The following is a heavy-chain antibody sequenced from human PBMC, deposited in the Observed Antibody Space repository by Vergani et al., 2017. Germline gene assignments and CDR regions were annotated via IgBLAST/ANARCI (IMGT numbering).Heavy chain of an antibody. CDR2: INPNSGGT. V-gene: IGHV1-2*02. D-gene: IGHD3-22*01. CDR1: GYTFTGYY. CDR3: ARVEYYYDSSGYYDFDY. J-gene: IGHJ4*02. Sequence: QAQLVQSGAEVKKPGASVKVSCKASGYTFTGYYMHWVRQAPGQGLEWMGWINPNSGGTNYAQKLQGRVTMTTDTSTSTAYMELRSLRSDDTAVYYCARVEYYYDSSGYYDFDYWGQGTLVTVSS.